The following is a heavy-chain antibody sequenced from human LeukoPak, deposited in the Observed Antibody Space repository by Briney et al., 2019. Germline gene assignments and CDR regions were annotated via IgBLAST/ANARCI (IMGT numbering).Heavy chain of an antibody. J-gene: IGHJ4*02. CDR3: ARGGGYSYGSFDY. Sequence: GGTLRLSCAASGFTFSNYGMSWVRQAPGKGLVWVSRINRDGNSTSYADSVKGRFTISRDNAKNTLYLQMNSLRAEDTAVYYCARGGGYSYGSFDYWGQGTLVTVSS. CDR1: GFTFSNYG. V-gene: IGHV3-74*01. D-gene: IGHD5-18*01. CDR2: INRDGNST.